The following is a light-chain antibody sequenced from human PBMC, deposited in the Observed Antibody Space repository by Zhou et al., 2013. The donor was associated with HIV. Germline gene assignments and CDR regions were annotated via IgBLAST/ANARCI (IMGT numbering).Light chain of an antibody. CDR2: DAS. Sequence: EIVMTQSPATLSVSPGERATLSCRASQSVRSNLAWYQQKPGQAPRLLIYDASTRATGIPARFSGSGSGTEFTLTISSLQSEDFAVYYCQLYNNWPPTWTFGQGTKVE. V-gene: IGKV3-15*01. CDR3: QLYNNWPPTWT. J-gene: IGKJ1*01. CDR1: QSVRSN.